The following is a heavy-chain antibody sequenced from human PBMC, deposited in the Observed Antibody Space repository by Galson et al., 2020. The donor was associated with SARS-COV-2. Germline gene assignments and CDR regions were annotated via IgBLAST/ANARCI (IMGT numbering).Heavy chain of an antibody. CDR2: IYTSGST. D-gene: IGHD3-16*01. J-gene: IGHJ1*01. CDR3: ARDRGGYYDARGRFCQH. Sequence: SETLSLTCTVSGGSISSGTYYWSWIRQPAGKGLEWIGHIYTSGSTNYNPSLKSRVTISVDTSKNQFSLKLSSVTAADTAVYYCARDRGGYYDARGRFCQHWGQGTLVTVSS. V-gene: IGHV4-61*09. CDR1: GGSISSGTYY.